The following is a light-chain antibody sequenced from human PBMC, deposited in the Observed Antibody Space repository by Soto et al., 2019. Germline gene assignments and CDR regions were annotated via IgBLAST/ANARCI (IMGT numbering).Light chain of an antibody. V-gene: IGKV1-5*01. J-gene: IGKJ3*01. CDR1: QSISRS. CDR3: QQYNSYLLT. Sequence: DIQMTQSPSTLSASVGDRVTITCRASQSISRSLAWYQQKPGKAPNLLIYDASSLESGVPSRFRGSGFGTEFTLNISSLQPDDFATYYCQQYNSYLLTFGPGTTVDIK. CDR2: DAS.